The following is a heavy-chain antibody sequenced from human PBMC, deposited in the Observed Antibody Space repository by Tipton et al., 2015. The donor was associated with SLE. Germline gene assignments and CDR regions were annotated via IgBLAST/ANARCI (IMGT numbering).Heavy chain of an antibody. D-gene: IGHD6-19*01. CDR3: ARAQWLVRWFDP. V-gene: IGHV4-61*05. CDR2: FYNSGST. J-gene: IGHJ5*02. CDR1: GGSISSSSYY. Sequence: TLSLTCTVSGGSISSSSYYWSWIRQPPGKELEWIGCFYNSGSTNYNPSLKSRVTISVDTSKNQFSLKLSSVTAADTAVYYCARAQWLVRWFDPWGQGTLVTVSS.